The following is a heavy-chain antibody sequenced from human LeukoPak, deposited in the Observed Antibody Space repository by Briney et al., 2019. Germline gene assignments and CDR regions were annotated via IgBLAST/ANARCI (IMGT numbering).Heavy chain of an antibody. V-gene: IGHV4-39*01. J-gene: IGHJ5*02. CDR3: ARYSSSVGWFDP. Sequence: SETLSLTRTFSGGSISSSGYYWAWIRQPPGKGLEWIGIVYYSGTTTYNPSLKSRVTISVDTSNNQFSLKLSSVTAADTAVYYCARYSSSVGWFDPWGQGTLVTVSS. D-gene: IGHD3-22*01. CDR1: GGSISSSGYY. CDR2: VYYSGTT.